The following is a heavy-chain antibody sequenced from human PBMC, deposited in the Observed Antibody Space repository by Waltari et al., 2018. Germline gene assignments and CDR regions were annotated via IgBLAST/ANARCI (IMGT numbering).Heavy chain of an antibody. J-gene: IGHJ6*03. CDR3: ARVQEGYSYGYPYYYYMDV. D-gene: IGHD5-18*01. V-gene: IGHV1-69*14. CDR1: GGTFSSYA. Sequence: QVQLVQSGAEVKKPGSSVKVSCKASGGTFSSYAISWVRQAPGQGLEWMGGISPIFGTANYAQKFQGRVTITADKSTSTAYMELSSLRSEDTAVYYCARVQEGYSYGYPYYYYMDVWGKGTTVTVSS. CDR2: ISPIFGTA.